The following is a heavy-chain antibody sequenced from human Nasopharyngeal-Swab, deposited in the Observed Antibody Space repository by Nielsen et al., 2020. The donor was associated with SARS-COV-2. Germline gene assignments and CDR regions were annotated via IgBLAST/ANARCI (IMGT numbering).Heavy chain of an antibody. D-gene: IGHD1-26*01. CDR1: GGSFSGYY. V-gene: IGHV4-34*01. CDR2: INHSGSA. J-gene: IGHJ4*02. Sequence: GSLRLSCAVYGGSFSGYYWSWIRQSPGKGLEWIGEINHSGSANYNPSLKSRVTISIDTSKNQFSLKLSSVTAADTAVYYCARGPYSGSYYVPRSSPRLFDYWGQGTLVTVSS. CDR3: ARGPYSGSYYVPRSSPRLFDY.